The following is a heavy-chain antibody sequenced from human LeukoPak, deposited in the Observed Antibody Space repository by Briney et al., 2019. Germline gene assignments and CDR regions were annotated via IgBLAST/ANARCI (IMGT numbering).Heavy chain of an antibody. CDR2: IYHSGST. Sequence: TSQTLSLTCAVSGGSISSDGYSWSWIRQPPGKGLEWIGYIYHSGSTFYNPSLKSRVTISLDMSKNQFSLKLSSVTAADTAVYYCAREWGSGSSLGWFDPWGQGTLVTVSS. D-gene: IGHD3-10*01. CDR3: AREWGSGSSLGWFDP. CDR1: GGSISSDGYS. J-gene: IGHJ5*02. V-gene: IGHV4-30-2*01.